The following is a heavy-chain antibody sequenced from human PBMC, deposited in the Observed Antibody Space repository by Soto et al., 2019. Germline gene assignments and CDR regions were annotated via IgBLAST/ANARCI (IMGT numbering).Heavy chain of an antibody. Sequence: VWIRQPPGKGLEWIGNVYYNGNTYYNASLKSRLTISVDTSNNQFSLKVKSVTAADTAVYFCARLSGSYNDRYFDNWGQGTLVTVSS. V-gene: IGHV4-39*01. D-gene: IGHD1-26*01. CDR3: ARLSGSYNDRYFDN. J-gene: IGHJ4*02. CDR2: VYYNGNT.